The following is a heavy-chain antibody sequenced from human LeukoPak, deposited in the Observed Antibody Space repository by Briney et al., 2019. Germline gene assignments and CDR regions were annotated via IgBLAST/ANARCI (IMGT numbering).Heavy chain of an antibody. J-gene: IGHJ5*02. V-gene: IGHV3-11*05. CDR2: ISSSSSYT. Sequence: GGSLRLSCAASGFTFSDYYMSWIRQAPGKGLEWVSYISSSSSYTNYADSVKGRFTISRDNAKNSLYLQMNSLRAEDTAVYYFVRDGVTFGGVIENYNWFDPWGQGTLVTVSS. CDR1: GFTFSDYY. CDR3: VRDGVTFGGVIENYNWFDP. D-gene: IGHD3-16*02.